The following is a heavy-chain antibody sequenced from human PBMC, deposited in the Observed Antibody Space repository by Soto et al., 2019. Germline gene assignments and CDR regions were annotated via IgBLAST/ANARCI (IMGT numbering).Heavy chain of an antibody. CDR3: ARDPREEVGDYCGMYV. D-gene: IGHD1-26*01. V-gene: IGHV4-4*02. CDR2: SYTGGST. J-gene: IGHJ6*02. Sequence: PSETLSLTCAVSGVSISSNDLWSWVRQPPGKGLEWIGESYTGGSTGYNPSLKSRITMSVDKSNNKFSLNMRSVTAADTAVYYCARDPREEVGDYCGMYVWGQGTPVTVSS. CDR1: GVSISSNDL.